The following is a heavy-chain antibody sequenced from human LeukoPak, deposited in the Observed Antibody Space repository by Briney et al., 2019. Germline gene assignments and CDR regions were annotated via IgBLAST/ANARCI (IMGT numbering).Heavy chain of an antibody. CDR1: GGSISSYY. D-gene: IGHD3-10*01. CDR2: IYYSGSA. V-gene: IGHV4-59*01. CDR3: ARLRVRITMVREPNRRAFDI. Sequence: SETLSLTCTVSGGSISSYYWSWVRQPPGKGLEWIGYIYYSGSANYHPSLKGRVTISVDTSKNRFSLRLSSVTAADTAVYYCARLRVRITMVREPNRRAFDIWGQGTMVTVSS. J-gene: IGHJ3*02.